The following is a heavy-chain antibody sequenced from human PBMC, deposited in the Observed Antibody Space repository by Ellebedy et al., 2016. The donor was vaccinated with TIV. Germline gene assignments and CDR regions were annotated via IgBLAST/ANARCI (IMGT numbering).Heavy chain of an antibody. D-gene: IGHD2-2*02. J-gene: IGHJ6*02. CDR2: RYYIGTT. CDR3: AGGSYTPYGMDV. CDR1: GGSVSSGSHY. V-gene: IGHV4-61*01. Sequence: SETLSLTCTVSGGSVSSGSHYWNWIRQPPGKGLEWIGYRYYIGTTNYNPSLESRVTISEDTSKNQFSLRLSSVTAADTAVYYCAGGSYTPYGMDVWGQGTTVTVSS.